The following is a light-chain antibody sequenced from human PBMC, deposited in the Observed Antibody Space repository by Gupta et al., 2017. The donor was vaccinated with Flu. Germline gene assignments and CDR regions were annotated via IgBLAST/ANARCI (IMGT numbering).Light chain of an antibody. CDR2: WAS. J-gene: IGKJ4*01. CDR3: QHGDTVPFT. CDR1: RSVYYNSNNKSF. V-gene: IGKV4-1*01. Sequence: DIVVTQSPVSLAVSLGERATINCKSSRSVYYNSNNKSFLAWYQQKGGQPPKLLISWASTRQSGVPDRFSGSGSATDFTLTISSVQAEDVALYYCQHGDTVPFTFGGGTKVEIK.